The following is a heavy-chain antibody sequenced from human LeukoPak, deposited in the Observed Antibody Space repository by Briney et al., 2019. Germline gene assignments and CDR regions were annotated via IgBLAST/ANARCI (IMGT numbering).Heavy chain of an antibody. J-gene: IGHJ3*02. V-gene: IGHV4-39*07. CDR2: IYYSGST. Sequence: SETLSLTCTVSGGSISSSSYYWGWIRQPPGKGLEWIGSIYYSGSTNYNPSLKSRVTISVDTSKNQFSLKLTSVTAADTAVYYCARITFYSSSWAFDIWGQGTMVTVSS. CDR1: GGSISSSSYY. D-gene: IGHD3-10*01. CDR3: ARITFYSSSWAFDI.